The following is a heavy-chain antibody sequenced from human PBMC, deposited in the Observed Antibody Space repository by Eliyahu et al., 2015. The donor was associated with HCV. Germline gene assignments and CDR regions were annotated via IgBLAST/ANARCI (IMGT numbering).Heavy chain of an antibody. CDR1: GFTFGSYA. CDR2: IGGSNNST. V-gene: IGHV3-23*01. D-gene: IGHD2-15*01. Sequence: EVQLLESGGGLVQPGGSLRLSCAASGFTFGSYAMXWVRQAPGKGLEGVSAIGGSNNSTYYANSVKGRFTISRDNSKNTLSLQMNSLRAEDTAVYFCVLCGGGSSYNHLAYWGQGTLVTVSS. CDR3: VLCGGGSSYNHLAY. J-gene: IGHJ4*02.